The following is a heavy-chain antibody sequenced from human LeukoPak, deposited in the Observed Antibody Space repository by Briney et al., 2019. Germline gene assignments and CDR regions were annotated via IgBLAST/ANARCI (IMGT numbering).Heavy chain of an antibody. D-gene: IGHD3-3*01. CDR2: ISSSSSYI. V-gene: IGHV3-21*01. J-gene: IGHJ4*02. CDR1: GFTFSSYS. CDR3: ARGPTIFGVVIPPGFDY. Sequence: GGSLRLSCAASGFTFSSYSMNWVRQAPGKGLEWVSSISSSSSYIYYADSVKGRFTISRDNAKNSLYLQMNSLRAEDTAVYYCARGPTIFGVVIPPGFDYWGQGTLVTVSS.